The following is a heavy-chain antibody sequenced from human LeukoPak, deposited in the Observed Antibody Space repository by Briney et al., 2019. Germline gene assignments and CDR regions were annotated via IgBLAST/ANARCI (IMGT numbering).Heavy chain of an antibody. CDR2: ISGSGGST. D-gene: IGHD3-9*01. CDR3: AKAKTGYPVYYSDY. V-gene: IGHV3-23*01. CDR1: GFTFSSYA. Sequence: GGSLRLSCAASGFTFSSYAMSWVRQAPGKGLEWVSAISGSGGSTYYADSVKGRFTISRDNSKNTLYLQMNSLRAEDTAVYYCAKAKTGYPVYYSDYWGQGTLVTVSS. J-gene: IGHJ4*02.